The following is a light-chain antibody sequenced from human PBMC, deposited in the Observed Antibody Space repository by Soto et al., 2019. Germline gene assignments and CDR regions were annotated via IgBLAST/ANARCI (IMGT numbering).Light chain of an antibody. CDR1: QSVSSY. CDR2: DAS. V-gene: IGKV3-11*01. J-gene: IGKJ4*01. Sequence: EIVMTQSPATLSVSPGESATLSCRASQSVSSYLAWYQQKPGQAPRLLIYDASNRATGIPARFSGSGSGTDFTLTISSLEPEDFAVYYCQQRSNWPLTFGGGTKVDI. CDR3: QQRSNWPLT.